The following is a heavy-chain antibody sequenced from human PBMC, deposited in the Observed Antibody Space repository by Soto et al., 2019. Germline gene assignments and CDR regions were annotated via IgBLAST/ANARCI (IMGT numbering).Heavy chain of an antibody. CDR3: ASIRILWFGELFLGY. V-gene: IGHV1-18*01. CDR2: ISAYNGNT. D-gene: IGHD3-10*01. J-gene: IGHJ4*02. CDR1: GYTFTSYG. Sequence: GASVKVSCKASGYTFTSYGISWVRQAPGQGLEWMGWISAYNGNTNYAQKLQGRVTMTTDTSTSTAYMELRSLRSDDTAVYYCASIRILWFGELFLGYWGQGTLVTVSS.